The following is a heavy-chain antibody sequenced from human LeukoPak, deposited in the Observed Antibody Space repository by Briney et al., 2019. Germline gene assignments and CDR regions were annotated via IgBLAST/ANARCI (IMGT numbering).Heavy chain of an antibody. V-gene: IGHV4-4*07. CDR2: SYISGSI. J-gene: IGHJ4*02. D-gene: IGHD3-10*01. CDR1: GDSISSYY. Sequence: SETLSLTCTVSGDSISSYYWSWIRQSAGKGLEWIGRSYISGSIHYNPSLQSRVTMSVDTSKNQFSLTLDFLTAADTAVYYCAKDDAWLRFGEWSQGTLVTVSS. CDR3: AKDDAWLRFGE.